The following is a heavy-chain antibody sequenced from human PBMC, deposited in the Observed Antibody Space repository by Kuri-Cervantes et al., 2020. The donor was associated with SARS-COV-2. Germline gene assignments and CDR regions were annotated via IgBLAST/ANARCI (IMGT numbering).Heavy chain of an antibody. J-gene: IGHJ4*02. CDR2: ISSSSSTI. CDR3: ARVSSYQLLSGGFDY. Sequence: GGSLRLSCTVSGGSISSGDYYWSWIRQAPGKGLEWVSYISSSSSTIYYADSVKGRFTISRDNAKNSLYLQINSLRAEDTAIYYCARVSSYQLLSGGFDYWGQGTLVTVSS. CDR1: GGSISSGDYY. V-gene: IGHV3-11*04. D-gene: IGHD2-2*01.